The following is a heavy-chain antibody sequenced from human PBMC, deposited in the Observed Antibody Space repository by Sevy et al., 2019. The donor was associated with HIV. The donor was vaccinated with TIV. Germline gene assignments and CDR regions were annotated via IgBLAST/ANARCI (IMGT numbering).Heavy chain of an antibody. J-gene: IGHJ4*02. CDR3: ARVPTYYYGSATYFDY. V-gene: IGHV1-18*04. D-gene: IGHD3-10*01. CDR2: IGVYNGNA. Sequence: ASVKVSCKASGYNFASDGFSWVRQAPGQGLEWMGWIGVYNGNAKYAQVFQDRFTMTTDTSTSTPYMERRSLRSDDTAVYYCARVPTYYYGSATYFDYWGQGTLVTVSS. CDR1: GYNFASDG.